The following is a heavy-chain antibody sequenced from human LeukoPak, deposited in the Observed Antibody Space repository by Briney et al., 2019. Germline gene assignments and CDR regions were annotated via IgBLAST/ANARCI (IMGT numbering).Heavy chain of an antibody. D-gene: IGHD3-9*01. CDR1: GFTFDDYA. CDR3: AKDAYDILTGQDY. J-gene: IGHJ4*02. V-gene: IGHV3-9*01. Sequence: GGSLRLSCAASGFTFDDYAMHWVRQAPGKGLEWVSGISWNSGSIGYADSVKGRFTISRDNAKNSLYLQMNSLRAEDTALYYCAKDAYDILTGQDYWGQGTLVTVSS. CDR2: ISWNSGSI.